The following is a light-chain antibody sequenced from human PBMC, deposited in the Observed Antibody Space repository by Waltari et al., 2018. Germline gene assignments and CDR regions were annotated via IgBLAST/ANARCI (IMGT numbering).Light chain of an antibody. J-gene: IGKJ2*01. V-gene: IGKV3-20*01. CDR1: QSVSRSY. CDR2: GAS. Sequence: EVLLTQSPGTLYLSPGERVTLSCRASQSVSRSYLAWYQPTSGQAPRLLIYGASSRATGTPDRFSGSGSGTDFTLTISRLEPEDFAVYYCQQYGTSPYTFGQGTKLEIK. CDR3: QQYGTSPYT.